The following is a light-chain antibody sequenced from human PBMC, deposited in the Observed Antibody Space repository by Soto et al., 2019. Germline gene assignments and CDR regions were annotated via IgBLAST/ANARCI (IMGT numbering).Light chain of an antibody. CDR3: QQYGSSPPFP. CDR2: GAS. Sequence: EIVLTQSPGTLSLSPGERATLSCRASQSVSSNYLAWYQQKSGQAPRLLIYGASNRATGIPDRFSGRGSGTCFTLTISRLEPEDFAVYFCQQYGSSPPFPFGQGTKVEIK. J-gene: IGKJ2*01. V-gene: IGKV3-20*01. CDR1: QSVSSNY.